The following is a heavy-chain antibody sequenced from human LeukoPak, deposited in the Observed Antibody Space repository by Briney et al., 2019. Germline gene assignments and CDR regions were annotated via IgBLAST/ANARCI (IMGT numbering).Heavy chain of an antibody. D-gene: IGHD4-11*01. CDR2: IYPGDSDT. J-gene: IGHJ2*01. V-gene: IGHV5-51*03. CDR3: ARSPTVTTLRARYFDL. CDR1: GYTFTSYY. Sequence: GASVKVSCKASGYTFTSYYMHWVRQAPGQGLEWMGIIYPGDSDTRYSPSFQGQVTFSADKSITTAYLQWSSLKASDTAMYYCARSPTVTTLRARYFDLWGRGTLVTVSS.